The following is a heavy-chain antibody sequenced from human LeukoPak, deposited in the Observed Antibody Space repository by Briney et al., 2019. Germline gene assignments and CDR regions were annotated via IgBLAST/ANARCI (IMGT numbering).Heavy chain of an antibody. Sequence: PGGSLRLSCAASGFTFSSYGMHWVRQAPGKGLEWVAVIWYDGSNKYYADSVKGRFTISRDNSKNTLYLQMNSLRAEDTAVYYCARVWRVGIAVAGTPLDYYYGMDVWGQGTTVTVSS. D-gene: IGHD6-19*01. J-gene: IGHJ6*02. V-gene: IGHV3-33*01. CDR1: GFTFSSYG. CDR2: IWYDGSNK. CDR3: ARVWRVGIAVAGTPLDYYYGMDV.